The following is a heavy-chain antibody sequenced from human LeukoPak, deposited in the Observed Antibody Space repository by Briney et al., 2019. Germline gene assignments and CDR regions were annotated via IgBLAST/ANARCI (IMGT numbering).Heavy chain of an antibody. V-gene: IGHV4-39*01. D-gene: IGHD4-17*01. CDR3: ARHEYGDYGGFDY. CDR2: IYYSGRT. CDR1: GGSISSSSYY. Sequence: SETLSLTCTVSGGSISSSSYYWGWIRQPPGKGLEWIGSIYYSGRTYYNSSLKSRVTISVDTSKNQFSLKLSSVTAADTAVYYCARHEYGDYGGFDYWGQGALVTVSS. J-gene: IGHJ4*02.